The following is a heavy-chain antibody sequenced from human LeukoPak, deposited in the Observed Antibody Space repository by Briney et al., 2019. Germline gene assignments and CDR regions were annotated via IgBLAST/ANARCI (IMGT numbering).Heavy chain of an antibody. J-gene: IGHJ3*02. CDR3: ASGDFWSGYDDAFDI. CDR1: GGSISSYY. Sequence: SETLSWTCTGSGGSISSYYWSWIRQPAGKGLEWIGRIYTSGSTNYNPSLKSRVTMSVDTSKNQFSLKLSSVTAADTAVYYCASGDFWSGYDDAFDIWGQGTMVTVSS. V-gene: IGHV4-4*07. CDR2: IYTSGST. D-gene: IGHD3-3*01.